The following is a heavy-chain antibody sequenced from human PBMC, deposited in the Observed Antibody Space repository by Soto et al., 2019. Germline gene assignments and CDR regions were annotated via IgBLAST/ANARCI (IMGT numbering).Heavy chain of an antibody. CDR3: ARGILGPGDFSYCMDV. CDR1: GFTFSNYD. D-gene: IGHD1-26*01. V-gene: IGHV3-13*04. Sequence: QPGGSLSLSCAASGFTFSNYDMHWVRQRVGKGLEWVSAIGSAGDAFYPGSVQGRFTISRENAKNSFDLQMNSLRAGDTAVYYCARGILGPGDFSYCMDVWGQGTTVTVSS. J-gene: IGHJ6*02. CDR2: IGSAGDA.